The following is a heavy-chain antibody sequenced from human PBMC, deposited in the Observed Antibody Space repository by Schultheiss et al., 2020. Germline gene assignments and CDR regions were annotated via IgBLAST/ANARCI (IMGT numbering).Heavy chain of an antibody. CDR1: GGSISSGGFY. CDR2: IYYSGST. D-gene: IGHD2-2*01. Sequence: SETLSLTCTVSGGSISSGGFYWGWIRQPPGKGLEWIGSIYYSGSTYYNPSLKSRVTISVDTSKNQFSLKLSSVTAADTAVYYCARGFVVVPAARRGYWFDPWGQGTLVTVSS. V-gene: IGHV4-39*07. J-gene: IGHJ5*02. CDR3: ARGFVVVPAARRGYWFDP.